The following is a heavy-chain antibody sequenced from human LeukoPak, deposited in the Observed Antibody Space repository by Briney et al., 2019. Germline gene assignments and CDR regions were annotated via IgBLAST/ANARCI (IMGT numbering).Heavy chain of an antibody. CDR3: ANEIRPNDY. J-gene: IGHJ4*02. V-gene: IGHV3-23*01. CDR2: ISISGDTT. Sequence: GGSLRLSCAASGFTVSSNYMTWVRQAPGKGLEWVSAISISGDTTYYADAVKGRFTISRDNSKNTVYLQMNSLRAEDTAVYYCANEIRPNDYWGQGTLVTVSS. CDR1: GFTVSSNY. D-gene: IGHD4-17*01.